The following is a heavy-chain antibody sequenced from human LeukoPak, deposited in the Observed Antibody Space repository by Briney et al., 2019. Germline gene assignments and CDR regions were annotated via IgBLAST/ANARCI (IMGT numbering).Heavy chain of an antibody. CDR3: ARSYYDFWSGHTLLFYYYYMDV. Sequence: SETLSLTCTVSGGSISSYYWSWIRQPPGKGLEWIGYIYYSGSTNYNPSLKSRVTISVDTSKNQFSLKLSSVTAADTAVYYCARSYYDFWSGHTLLFYYYYMDVWGKGTTVTVSS. J-gene: IGHJ6*03. CDR2: IYYSGST. CDR1: GGSISSYY. D-gene: IGHD3-3*01. V-gene: IGHV4-59*01.